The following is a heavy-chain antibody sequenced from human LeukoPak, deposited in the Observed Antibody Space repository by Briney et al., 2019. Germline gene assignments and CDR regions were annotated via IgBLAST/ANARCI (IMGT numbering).Heavy chain of an antibody. CDR2: IRNDGSHK. Sequence: GGSLRLSCAASGFTFSSRGMHWVRQAPGKGLEWVAVIRNDGSHKYYGDSVQGRFTISRDNSWNMLYLQINSLRLEDTAVYYCVKDRRTEAYGMEVWGQGTTVTVSS. CDR3: VKDRRTEAYGMEV. J-gene: IGHJ6*02. V-gene: IGHV3-30*18. CDR1: GFTFSSRG. D-gene: IGHD2-2*01.